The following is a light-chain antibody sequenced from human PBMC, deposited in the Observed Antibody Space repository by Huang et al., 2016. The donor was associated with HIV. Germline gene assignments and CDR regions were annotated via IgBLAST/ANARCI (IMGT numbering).Light chain of an antibody. V-gene: IGKV3-15*01. CDR3: QQYNNWPLYT. CDR2: GAS. Sequence: IVMTQSPATLSVSPGERATLSCRASQSVNSTLAWYQQRPGQAPRLLIYGASTRATDIPARFSGTGSGTEFTLTISSLQSEDFAVYYCQQYNNWPLYTFGQGTKLEI. J-gene: IGKJ2*01. CDR1: QSVNST.